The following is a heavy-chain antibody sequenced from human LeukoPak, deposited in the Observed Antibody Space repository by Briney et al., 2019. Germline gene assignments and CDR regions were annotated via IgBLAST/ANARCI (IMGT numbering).Heavy chain of an antibody. D-gene: IGHD3-22*01. CDR1: EFTFSSYS. J-gene: IGHJ4*02. CDR2: ITNSGNSK. CDR3: ARDQVGSYYDSSGYPDFDY. Sequence: PGGSLRLSCAASEFTFSSYSMNWVRQAPGKGLEWVSYITNSGNSKSYADSVKGRFTISRDNTKNSLYLQMNGLRAEDTAVYYCARDQVGSYYDSSGYPDFDYWGQGTLVTVSS. V-gene: IGHV3-48*01.